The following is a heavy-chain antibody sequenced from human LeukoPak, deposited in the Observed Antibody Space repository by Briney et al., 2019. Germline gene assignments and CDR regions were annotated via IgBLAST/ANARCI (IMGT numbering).Heavy chain of an antibody. V-gene: IGHV3-7*01. CDR3: ASTFPYCSGDSCAL. CDR1: GLNFRNYW. CDR2: IHPDGGTK. J-gene: IGHJ4*02. Sequence: GGSLRLSCAASGLNFRNYWMSWVRQAPGKGLEWVANIHPDGGTKNYMGSVKGRFTISRDNAANSLDLQMNSLRVEDTAVYYCASTFPYCSGDSCALGAQGTLVTVSS. D-gene: IGHD2-15*01.